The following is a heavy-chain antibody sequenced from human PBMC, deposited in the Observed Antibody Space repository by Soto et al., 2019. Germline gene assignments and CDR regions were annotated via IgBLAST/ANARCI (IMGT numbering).Heavy chain of an antibody. CDR1: GFTFSSYA. Sequence: GVSLRLSCAASGFTFSSYAMNWVRQAPGKGPEWVSLISVTGDTYYADSVKGRFTISRDNSKNTLFLQMSSLRAEDTAVYYCAKSLNTATSFDYWGQGTLVTVSS. J-gene: IGHJ4*02. CDR2: ISVTGDT. V-gene: IGHV3-23*01. CDR3: AKSLNTATSFDY.